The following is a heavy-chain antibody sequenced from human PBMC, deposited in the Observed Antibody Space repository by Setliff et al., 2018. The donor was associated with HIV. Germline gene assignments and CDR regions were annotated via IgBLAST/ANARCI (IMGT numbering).Heavy chain of an antibody. Sequence: ASVKVSCKASGYTFTDYYIHWVRQAPGQGLEWMGWINPNSSDTNYAQKFQGRVTMTRDTSISTAYMDLSRLRSDDTAVYYCARTSGDAYNYEGAFDVWGQGTLVTV. V-gene: IGHV1-2*02. CDR3: ARTSGDAYNYEGAFDV. CDR1: GYTFTDYY. J-gene: IGHJ3*01. CDR2: INPNSSDT. D-gene: IGHD5-12*01.